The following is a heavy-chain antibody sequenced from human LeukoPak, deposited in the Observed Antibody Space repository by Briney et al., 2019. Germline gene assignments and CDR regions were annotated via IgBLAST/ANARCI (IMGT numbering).Heavy chain of an antibody. CDR3: AKDSHEYYFDY. J-gene: IGHJ4*02. V-gene: IGHV3-21*01. Sequence: GGSLRLSCEASGFTFTTYSITWVRQAPGKGLEWVSIISSGSSAIFSADALKGRFTISRDNSKNTLYLQMNSLRAEDTAVYYCAKDSHEYYFDYWGQGTLVTVSS. CDR1: GFTFTTYS. CDR2: ISSGSSAI.